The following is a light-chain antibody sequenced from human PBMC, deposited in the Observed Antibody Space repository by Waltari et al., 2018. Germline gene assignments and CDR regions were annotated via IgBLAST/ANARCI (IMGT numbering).Light chain of an antibody. Sequence: IQMTQSPSSVSESVGDRVTITCRASQGLGRWLAWYQQKPGKAPKFLIYAASSLQSGVPSRFSGSGSGTDFTLTINSLQPEDFATYYCQQANTFPFTFGQGTRLEIK. CDR2: AAS. CDR1: QGLGRW. CDR3: QQANTFPFT. J-gene: IGKJ5*01. V-gene: IGKV1-12*01.